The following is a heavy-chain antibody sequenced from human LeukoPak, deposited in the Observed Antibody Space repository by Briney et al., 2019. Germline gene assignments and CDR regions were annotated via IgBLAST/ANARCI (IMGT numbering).Heavy chain of an antibody. CDR2: IYYSGST. D-gene: IGHD5-12*01. V-gene: IGHV4-30-4*08. CDR3: ARDNKATTGIDY. Sequence: SETLSLTCTVSGGSISSGGYYWSWIRQPPGKGLEWIEYIYYSGSTYYNPSLKSRVTISVDTSKNQFSLKLSSVTAADTAVYYCARDNKATTGIDYWGQGTLVTVSS. CDR1: GGSISSGGYY. J-gene: IGHJ4*02.